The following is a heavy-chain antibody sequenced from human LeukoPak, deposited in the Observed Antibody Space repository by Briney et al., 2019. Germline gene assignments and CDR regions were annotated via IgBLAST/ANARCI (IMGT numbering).Heavy chain of an antibody. CDR2: ISGSGVT. V-gene: IGHV3-23*01. D-gene: IGHD7-27*01. CDR1: GFTFSTPA. CDR3: AKDLNWGGR. J-gene: IGHJ4*02. Sequence: PGGSLRLSCAASGFTFSTPAMTWVRQAPGKGLEWVSGISGSGVTDYADSVKGRFTISRDNSKNTLYLQINRLRAEDTAVYYCAKDLNWGGRWGQGTLVTVSS.